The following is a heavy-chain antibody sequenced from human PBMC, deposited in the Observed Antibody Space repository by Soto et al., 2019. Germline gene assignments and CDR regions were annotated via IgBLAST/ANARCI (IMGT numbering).Heavy chain of an antibody. CDR1: GYTFTSYG. Sequence: QVQLVQSGAEVKKPGASVKVSCKASGYTFTSYGISWVRQAPGQGLEWMGWISAYDGNTNYAQKLQGRVTMTTDTSQSTAYLDPRSLRSDDPAVYYCARHNSQGPNWFYPWGQGTLVTVSS. J-gene: IGHJ5*02. V-gene: IGHV1-18*01. CDR3: ARHNSQGPNWFYP. D-gene: IGHD1-1*01. CDR2: ISAYDGNT.